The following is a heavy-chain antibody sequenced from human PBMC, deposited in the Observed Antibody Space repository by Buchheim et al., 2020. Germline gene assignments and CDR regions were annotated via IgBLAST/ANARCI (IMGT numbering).Heavy chain of an antibody. J-gene: IGHJ6*02. CDR1: GGSFSGYY. CDR3: ARGSQYYDFWSGYYDYYYYYVMDV. Sequence: QVQLQQWGAGLLKPSETLSLTCAVYGGSFSGYYWSWIRQPPGKGLEWIGEINHSGSTNYNPSLKSRVTISVDTSKNQFSLKLSSVTAADTAVYYCARGSQYYDFWSGYYDYYYYYVMDVWGQGTT. V-gene: IGHV4-34*01. D-gene: IGHD3-3*01. CDR2: INHSGST.